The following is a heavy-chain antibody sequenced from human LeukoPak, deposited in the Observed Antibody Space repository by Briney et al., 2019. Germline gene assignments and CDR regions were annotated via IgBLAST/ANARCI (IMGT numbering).Heavy chain of an antibody. D-gene: IGHD3-22*01. J-gene: IGHJ3*01. CDR3: ARAYDSSGYNDAFTS. CDR1: GGSISHYY. Sequence: SETLSLTCTVSGGSISHYYWSWIRQPPGKGLEWIGYIDYTDNTYYNPSLKSRVTISIDTSKNQISLMLTSVTAADTAVYFCARAYDSSGYNDAFTSWGQGTMVTVSS. V-gene: IGHV4-59*13. CDR2: IDYTDNT.